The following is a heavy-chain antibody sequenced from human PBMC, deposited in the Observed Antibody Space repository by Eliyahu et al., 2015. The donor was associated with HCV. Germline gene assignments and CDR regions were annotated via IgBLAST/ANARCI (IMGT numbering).Heavy chain of an antibody. CDR2: IIPILGIA. CDR3: ARDLPGPVVPAASSLWD. D-gene: IGHD2-2*01. Sequence: EVKKPGSSVKVSCKASGGTFSSYTISWVRQAPGQGLEWMGRIIPILGIANYAQKFQGRVTITADKSTSTAYMELSSLRSEDTAVYYCARDLPGPVVPAASSLWDWGQGTLVTVSS. J-gene: IGHJ4*02. V-gene: IGHV1-69*04. CDR1: GGTFSSYT.